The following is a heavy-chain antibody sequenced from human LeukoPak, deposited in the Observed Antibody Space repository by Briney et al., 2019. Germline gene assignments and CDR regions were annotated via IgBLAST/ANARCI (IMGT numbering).Heavy chain of an antibody. CDR3: ATIKRGNIFGFFDF. V-gene: IGHV4-59*11. J-gene: IGHJ4*02. Sequence: PSETLSLTCTVSGGSISGHYWSWVRQPPGKGLEWIGYVLDNVRTKDNPSLNSRFTLSADTSKNQFSLRLTSVTAADTAVYYCATIKRGNIFGFFDFWGQGILVTVSS. CDR2: VLDNVRT. D-gene: IGHD5-18*01. CDR1: GGSISGHY.